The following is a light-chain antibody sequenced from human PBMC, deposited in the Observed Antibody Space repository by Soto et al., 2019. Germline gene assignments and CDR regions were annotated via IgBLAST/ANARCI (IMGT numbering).Light chain of an antibody. J-gene: IGLJ1*01. CDR3: ATWDDSLNGFDV. CDR2: RNN. V-gene: IGLV1-47*01. Sequence: QSVLTQPPSASGPPGQGVTISCSGSTSNIGSNYVYWYQQLPGTAPKLLIYRNNQRPSGVPDRFSGSKSGTSASLAISGLRSDDEADYFCATWDDSLNGFDVFGTGTKVTVL. CDR1: TSNIGSNY.